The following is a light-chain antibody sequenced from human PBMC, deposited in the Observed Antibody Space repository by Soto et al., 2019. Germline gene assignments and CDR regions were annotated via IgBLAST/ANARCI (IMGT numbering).Light chain of an antibody. J-gene: IGKJ1*01. Sequence: DIQLTQSPYTLSGSVGDSVTLTCRASQTISSWLAWYQQKPGKAPKLLIYKASTLKSGVPSRFSGSGSGTEFTLTISSLQPDDFATYYCQHYNSYSEAFGQGTKVDI. CDR3: QHYNSYSEA. CDR2: KAS. V-gene: IGKV1-5*03. CDR1: QTISSW.